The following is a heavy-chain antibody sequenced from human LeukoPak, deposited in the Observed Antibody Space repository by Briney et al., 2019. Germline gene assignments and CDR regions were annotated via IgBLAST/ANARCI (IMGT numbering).Heavy chain of an antibody. V-gene: IGHV3-53*01. CDR2: IYSGGST. Sequence: GGSLRLSCAASGFTVSSNYMSRVRQAPGKGLEWVSVIYSGGSTYYADSVKGRFTISRDNSKNTLYLQMNSLRAEDTAVYYCARGGWEPYFDYWGQGTLVTVSS. J-gene: IGHJ4*02. CDR3: ARGGWEPYFDY. CDR1: GFTVSSNY. D-gene: IGHD1-26*01.